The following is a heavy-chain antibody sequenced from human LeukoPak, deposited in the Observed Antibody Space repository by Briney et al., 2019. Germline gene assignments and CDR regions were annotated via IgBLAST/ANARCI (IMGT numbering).Heavy chain of an antibody. D-gene: IGHD4/OR15-4a*01. CDR3: AKGRGRLWAGSDY. CDR1: GFTFSSYA. J-gene: IGHJ4*02. V-gene: IGHV3-23*01. Sequence: GVSLRLSCAASGFTFSSYAMSWVRQAPGKGLEWVSAISGSGGSTYYADSVKGRFTISRDNSKNTLYLQMNSLRAEDTAVYYCAKGRGRLWAGSDYWGQGTLVTVSS. CDR2: ISGSGGST.